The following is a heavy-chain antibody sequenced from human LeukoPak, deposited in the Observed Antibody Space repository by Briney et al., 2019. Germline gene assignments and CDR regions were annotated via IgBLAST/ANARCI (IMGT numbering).Heavy chain of an antibody. D-gene: IGHD2-2*01. CDR1: GGSISSSNW. V-gene: IGHV4-4*02. J-gene: IGHJ6*03. Sequence: SGTLSLTCAVSGGSISSSNWWSWVRQPPGKGLEWIGEIYHSGSTNYNPSLKSRVTISVDTSKNQFSLKLSSVTAADTAVYYCAREEVPAAAMDVWGKGTTVTVSS. CDR2: IYHSGST. CDR3: AREEVPAAAMDV.